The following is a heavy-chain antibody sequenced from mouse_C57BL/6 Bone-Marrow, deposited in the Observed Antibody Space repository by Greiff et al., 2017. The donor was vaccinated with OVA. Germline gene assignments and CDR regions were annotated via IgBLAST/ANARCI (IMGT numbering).Heavy chain of an antibody. CDR1: GFTFSSYA. CDR2: ISDGGSYT. Sequence: EVHLVESGGGLVKPGGSLKLSCAASGFTFSSYAMSWVRQTPEKRLEWVATISDGGSYTYYPDNVKGRITISRDNAKNNLYLQMSHLTSEDTAMYYCARVYYGSSPWFAYWGQGTLVTVSA. CDR3: ARVYYGSSPWFAY. J-gene: IGHJ3*01. D-gene: IGHD1-1*01. V-gene: IGHV5-4*01.